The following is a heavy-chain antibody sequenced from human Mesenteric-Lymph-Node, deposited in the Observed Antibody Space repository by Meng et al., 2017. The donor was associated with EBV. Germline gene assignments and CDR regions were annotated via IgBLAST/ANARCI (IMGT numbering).Heavy chain of an antibody. Sequence: QGRPRESGPGRGKPWGTLSLPCGVSGVSVRTDSWWNWVRQSPGGGLEWIGQIYNSGITNYNPSLKSRVTISLDTSKNQFSLKLTSLTAADTAIYYCAKSLDSGGYYFDLWGQGSLVTVSS. CDR2: IYNSGIT. V-gene: IGHV4-4*02. J-gene: IGHJ4*02. CDR3: AKSLDSGGYYFDL. CDR1: GVSVRTDSW. D-gene: IGHD2-15*01.